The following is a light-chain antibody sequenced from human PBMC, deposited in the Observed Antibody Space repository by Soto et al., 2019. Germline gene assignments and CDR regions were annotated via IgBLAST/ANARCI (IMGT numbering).Light chain of an antibody. Sequence: DIQMTQSPSTLSGSLGDSVPITCRASQTISSWLAWYQQKPGKAPKLLIYKASTLKSGVPSRFSGSGSGTEFTLAISSLQPDDFANYYCQQYNTYWTFGQGTKVDI. CDR1: QTISSW. J-gene: IGKJ1*01. CDR2: KAS. V-gene: IGKV1-5*03. CDR3: QQYNTYWT.